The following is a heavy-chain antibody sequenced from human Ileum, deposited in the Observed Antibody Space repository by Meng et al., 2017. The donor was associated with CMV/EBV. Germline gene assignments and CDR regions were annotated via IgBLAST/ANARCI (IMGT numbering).Heavy chain of an antibody. V-gene: IGHV3-7*01. Sequence: GESLKISCTASGFTFKTYWMSWLRQAPGKGLEWVANIKLDGSETYYVDSVKGRFTISRDNAKNSLYLQMNSLRAEDTAVYYCARLIVLVPAAHWGWFDPWAREPWSPSPQ. CDR3: ARLIVLVPAAHWGWFDP. D-gene: IGHD2-2*01. CDR1: GFTFKTYW. CDR2: IKLDGSET. J-gene: IGHJ5*02.